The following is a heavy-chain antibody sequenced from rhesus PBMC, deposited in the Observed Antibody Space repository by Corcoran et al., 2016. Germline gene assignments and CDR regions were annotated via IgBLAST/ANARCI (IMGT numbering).Heavy chain of an antibody. CDR2: IGGSSGST. CDR1: AGSIRGYW. D-gene: IGHD1-7*02. Sequence: QVPLQQSGPGLVKPSDTLSLTSAASAGSIRGYWWVWIRPPPWKGREWIGFIGGSSGSTYYNPSLKSRVTMSTDTSKNQFSLKLSSVTAADTAVYYCARDRVTGTAFDYWGQGVLVTVSS. J-gene: IGHJ4*01. V-gene: IGHV4-165*01. CDR3: ARDRVTGTAFDY.